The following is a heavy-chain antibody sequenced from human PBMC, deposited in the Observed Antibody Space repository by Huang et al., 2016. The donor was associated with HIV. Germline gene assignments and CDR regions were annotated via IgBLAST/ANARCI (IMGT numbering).Heavy chain of an antibody. CDR3: ARDISSHFDTTSYTFDYGLDL. J-gene: IGHJ6*02. V-gene: IGHV3-11*01. Sequence: QGRLVESGGAVVKPGGSLRLSCAASGFMFGDYYLNWIRQVPGKGLEWMSLISNNWRLMYYADSVGGRFTISRDNAKNSVFLQMTSLRVEDTAVYYCARDISSHFDTTSYTFDYGLDLWGQGTTVTVSS. CDR1: GFMFGDYY. CDR2: ISNNWRLM. D-gene: IGHD3-22*01.